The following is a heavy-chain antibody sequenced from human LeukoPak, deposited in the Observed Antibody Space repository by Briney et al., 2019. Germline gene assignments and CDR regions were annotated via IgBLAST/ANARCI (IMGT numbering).Heavy chain of an antibody. CDR1: GYTFTSYY. Sequence: ASVKVSCKASGYTFTSYYMHWVRQAPGQGLEWMGIINPSGGSTSYAQKFQGRVTMTRDTSTSTVYMELSSLRSEDTAVYYCARDLKGGELYHYGMDVWGKGTTVTVSS. J-gene: IGHJ6*04. CDR2: INPSGGST. V-gene: IGHV1-46*01. D-gene: IGHD3-16*01. CDR3: ARDLKGGELYHYGMDV.